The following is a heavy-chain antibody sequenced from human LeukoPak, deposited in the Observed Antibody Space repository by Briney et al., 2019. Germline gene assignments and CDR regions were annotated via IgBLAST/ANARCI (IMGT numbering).Heavy chain of an antibody. D-gene: IGHD3-3*01. CDR1: GFTFSSYA. CDR3: AKEGNDFWSGYTL. CDR2: ISVIGGST. Sequence: GRSLRLSCAASGFTFSSYAMSCVSQAPGKWLEWVSAISVIGGSTYYPGSVKGRFTISRDNSKNTLYLQMNSLRAEDTAVYYCAKEGNDFWSGYTLWGQGTLVTVSS. J-gene: IGHJ4*02. V-gene: IGHV3-23*01.